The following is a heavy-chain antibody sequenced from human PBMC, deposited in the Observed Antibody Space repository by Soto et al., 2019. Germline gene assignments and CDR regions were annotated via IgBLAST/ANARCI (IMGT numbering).Heavy chain of an antibody. J-gene: IGHJ4*02. D-gene: IGHD3-9*01. Sequence: EVQLVESGGGLVKPGGSLRLSCAASGFTFSSYSMNWVRQAPGKGLEWVSSISSSSSYIYYADSVKGRFTISRDNAKNSLYLQMNSLSAEDTAVYYCATGGTGYPFDYWGQGTLVTVSS. V-gene: IGHV3-21*01. CDR1: GFTFSSYS. CDR3: ATGGTGYPFDY. CDR2: ISSSSSYI.